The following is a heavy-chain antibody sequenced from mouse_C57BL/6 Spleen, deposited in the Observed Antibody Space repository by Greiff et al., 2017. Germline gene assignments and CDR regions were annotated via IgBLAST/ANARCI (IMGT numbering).Heavy chain of an antibody. D-gene: IGHD2-4*01. J-gene: IGHJ4*01. CDR3: ARQGDYDLCYYAMDY. V-gene: IGHV5-12*01. Sequence: EVQLVESGGGLVQPGGSLKLSCAASGFTFSDYYMYWVRQTPEKRLEWVAYISNGGGSTYYPDTVKGRFTISRDNAKNTQYLQMSRLKSEDSAMYYCARQGDYDLCYYAMDYWGQGTSVTVSA. CDR1: GFTFSDYY. CDR2: ISNGGGST.